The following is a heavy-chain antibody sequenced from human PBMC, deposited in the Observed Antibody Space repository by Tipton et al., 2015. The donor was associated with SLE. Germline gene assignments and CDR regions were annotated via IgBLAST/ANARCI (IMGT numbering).Heavy chain of an antibody. Sequence: TLSLTYAVYGGSFSGYYWSWIRQPPGKGLEWIGEINHSGSTNYNPSLKSRVTISVDTPKNQFSLKLSSVTAADTAVYYCARGGPYYYGSGSSPAEYFQYWGQGTLVTVSS. CDR1: GGSFSGYY. J-gene: IGHJ1*01. V-gene: IGHV4-34*01. CDR3: ARGGPYYYGSGSSPAEYFQY. CDR2: INHSGST. D-gene: IGHD3-10*01.